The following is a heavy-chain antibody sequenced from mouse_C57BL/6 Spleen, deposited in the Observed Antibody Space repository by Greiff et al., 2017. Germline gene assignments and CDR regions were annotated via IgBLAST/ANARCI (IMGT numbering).Heavy chain of an antibody. CDR2: INPGNGGT. CDR3: ARGYYGSGAWFAY. D-gene: IGHD2-1*01. V-gene: IGHV1-53*01. CDR1: GYTFTSYW. Sequence: QVQLQQPGTELVKPGASVKLSCKASGYTFTSYWMHWVKQRPGQGLEWIGNINPGNGGTNYNEKFKGKATLTADKSSSTAYLQLSSLTSEDSAVYYSARGYYGSGAWFAYWGQGTLVTVSA. J-gene: IGHJ3*01.